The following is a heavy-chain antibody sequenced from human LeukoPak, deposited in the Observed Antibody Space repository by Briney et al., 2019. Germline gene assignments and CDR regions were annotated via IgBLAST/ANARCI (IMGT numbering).Heavy chain of an antibody. J-gene: IGHJ3*01. D-gene: IGHD1-26*01. CDR3: ARSTVGAIDGFYV. CDR2: IVHSGTT. CDR1: GYSISSGYY. Sequence: PSEALSLTCTVSGYSISSGYYWGWVRQPPGKGLEWIGSIVHSGTTFYRPSLKSRVTLSVDTYKNHFSLNLSSVTAADTAIYYCARSTVGAIDGFYVWGRGTMVTVSS. V-gene: IGHV4-38-2*02.